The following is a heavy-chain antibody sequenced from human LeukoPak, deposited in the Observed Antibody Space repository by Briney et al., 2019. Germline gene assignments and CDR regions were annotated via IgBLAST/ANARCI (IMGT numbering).Heavy chain of an antibody. CDR2: VYYSGST. V-gene: IGHV4-39*01. CDR1: GDSISSSTYY. J-gene: IGHJ4*02. CDR3: ARHDYGDYNSFDY. D-gene: IGHD4-17*01. Sequence: SETLSLTCTVSGDSISSSTYYWGWIRQPPGKGLEWIASVYYSGSTCYNPSLKSRATISVDTSKNQFSLKLSSVTAADTAVYSCARHDYGDYNSFDYWGQGTLVTVSS.